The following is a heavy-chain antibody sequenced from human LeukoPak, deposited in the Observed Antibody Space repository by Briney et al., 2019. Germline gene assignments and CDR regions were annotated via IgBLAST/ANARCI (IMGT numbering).Heavy chain of an antibody. CDR1: GGSFSDFY. Sequence: SETQSFTCTVSGGSFSDFYWNWIRQSPGKVLYLIGYIHPSGSPDYNPSLKSRVTMSVDTSKNQFSLRLSSVTAADTAVYYCARGGGDRTSSQDFDYWGQGTLVTVSS. J-gene: IGHJ4*01. CDR3: ARGGGDRTSSQDFDY. D-gene: IGHD1-26*01. CDR2: IHPSGSP. V-gene: IGHV4-4*09.